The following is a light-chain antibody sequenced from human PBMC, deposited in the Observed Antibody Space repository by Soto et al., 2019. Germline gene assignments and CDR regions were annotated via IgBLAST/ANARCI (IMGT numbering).Light chain of an antibody. CDR1: QTVSSSD. CDR3: RHYGSSPPMYT. CDR2: AAS. V-gene: IGKV3-20*01. Sequence: EIVLTQSPGTLSLSPGERATLSCRASQTVSSSDLAWHQQKPGQAPRLLIYAASSRATGIPDRFSGSGSGTDFTLTISRLESEDSAVYYCRHYGSSPPMYTFGQGTKLEIK. J-gene: IGKJ2*01.